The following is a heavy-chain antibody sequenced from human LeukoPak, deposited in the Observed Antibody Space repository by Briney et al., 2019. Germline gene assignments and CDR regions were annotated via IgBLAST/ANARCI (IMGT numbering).Heavy chain of an antibody. CDR2: ISYSSSTI. CDR3: ARDHNYYGSGSSHYYYYYMDV. Sequence: GGSLRLSCAASGFTFSSYSMNWARQAPGKGLEWVSYISYSSSTIYYADSVKGRFSISRDNAKNSLSLQMNSLRAEDTAVYYCARDHNYYGSGSSHYYYYYMDVWGKGTTVTVSS. D-gene: IGHD3-10*01. J-gene: IGHJ6*03. CDR1: GFTFSSYS. V-gene: IGHV3-48*01.